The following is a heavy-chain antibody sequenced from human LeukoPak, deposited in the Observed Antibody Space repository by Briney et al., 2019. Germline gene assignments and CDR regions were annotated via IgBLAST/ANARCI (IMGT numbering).Heavy chain of an antibody. CDR2: INTNTGNP. J-gene: IGHJ3*02. Sequence: ASVKVSCKASGYTFTGYYMHWVRQAPGQGLEWMGWINTNTGNPTYAQGFTGRFVFSLDTSVSTAYLQISSLKAEDTAVYYCAREDRCFDIWGQGTMVTVSS. CDR3: AREDRCFDI. CDR1: GYTFTGYY. V-gene: IGHV7-4-1*02. D-gene: IGHD4-17*01.